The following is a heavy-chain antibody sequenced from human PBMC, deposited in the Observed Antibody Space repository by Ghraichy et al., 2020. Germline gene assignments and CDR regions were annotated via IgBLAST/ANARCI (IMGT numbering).Heavy chain of an antibody. V-gene: IGHV1-46*01. D-gene: IGHD5-12*01. CDR2: INAGNGGT. Sequence: ASVKVSCKASGYTFISYYIHWVRQAPGQGLEWMGIINAGNGGTSYAQKFQGRVTMTTDTSTSTVYMELSNLRSEDTAIFFCARVDLVGGHYFDYWGQGTLVTVSS. CDR1: GYTFISYY. J-gene: IGHJ4*02. CDR3: ARVDLVGGHYFDY.